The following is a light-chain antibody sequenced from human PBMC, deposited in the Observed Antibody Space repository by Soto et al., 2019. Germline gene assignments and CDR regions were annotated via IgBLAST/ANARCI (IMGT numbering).Light chain of an antibody. CDR3: ATWDDSLHGHV. CDR2: GDN. Sequence: QPVLTQPPSASGTPGQRVTMSCSGSSSNIGSNTVNWYQQLPGTAPKLLMYGDNQRPSGVPDRFSGSKSGTSASLAISGLQSEDDGDYYCATWDDSLHGHVFGGGTKLTVL. V-gene: IGLV1-44*01. CDR1: SSNIGSNT. J-gene: IGLJ1*01.